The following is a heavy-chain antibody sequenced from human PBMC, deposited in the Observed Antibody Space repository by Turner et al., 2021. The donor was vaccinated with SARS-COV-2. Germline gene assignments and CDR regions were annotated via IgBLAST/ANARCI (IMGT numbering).Heavy chain of an antibody. J-gene: IGHJ3*02. CDR3: ARDMGPVGRDAFDI. CDR2: IWYDGSNE. Sequence: QVQLVESGGGVVQPGRSLRLSCAASGFTFSSYGMHWVRTAPGKGLGWVAVIWYDGSNEYYADSVKGRFTISRDNSKNTLYLQMNSLRAEDTAVYYCARDMGPVGRDAFDIWGQGTMVTISS. CDR1: GFTFSSYG. V-gene: IGHV3-33*01. D-gene: IGHD1-26*01.